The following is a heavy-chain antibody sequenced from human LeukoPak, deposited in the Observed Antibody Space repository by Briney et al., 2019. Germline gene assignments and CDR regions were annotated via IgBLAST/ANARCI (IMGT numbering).Heavy chain of an antibody. Sequence: SETPSLTCTVSGGSISSSSYYWGWIRQPPGKGLEWSGSIYYSGSTYYNPSLKSRVTISVDTSKNQFSLKLSSVTAADTAVYYCASDKNVLLWFGELFGLYWGQGTLVTVSS. V-gene: IGHV4-39*01. D-gene: IGHD3-10*01. CDR1: GGSISSSSYY. J-gene: IGHJ4*02. CDR2: IYYSGST. CDR3: ASDKNVLLWFGELFGLY.